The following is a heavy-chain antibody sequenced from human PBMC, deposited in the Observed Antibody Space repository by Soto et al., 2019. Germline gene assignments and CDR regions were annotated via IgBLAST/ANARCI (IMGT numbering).Heavy chain of an antibody. Sequence: GVLHRLRSTAAGCTFRNYSRNWIRQAPGKGLEWVSYISSSSSTIYYADSVKGRFTISRDNAKNSLYLQMNSLRDEDTAVYYCATAGYCSGGSCLYYFDYWGQGTLVTVSS. CDR3: ATAGYCSGGSCLYYFDY. CDR1: GCTFRNYS. CDR2: ISSSSSTI. J-gene: IGHJ4*02. D-gene: IGHD2-15*01. V-gene: IGHV3-48*02.